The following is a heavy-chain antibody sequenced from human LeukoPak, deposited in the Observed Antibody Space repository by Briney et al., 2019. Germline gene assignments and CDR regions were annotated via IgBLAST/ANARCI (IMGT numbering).Heavy chain of an antibody. V-gene: IGHV1-2*02. J-gene: IGHJ4*02. CDR2: INPHRGGT. CDR3: ARNKEGKSLDY. Sequence: ASVKVSCKASVYTFTGYYIHWVRQAPGQGLEWVGCINPHRGGTNYAQKCQGGVTMTRDTSITTAYMELSSLRSDDTAVYYCARNKEGKSLDYWGQGTLVTVSS. CDR1: VYTFTGYY.